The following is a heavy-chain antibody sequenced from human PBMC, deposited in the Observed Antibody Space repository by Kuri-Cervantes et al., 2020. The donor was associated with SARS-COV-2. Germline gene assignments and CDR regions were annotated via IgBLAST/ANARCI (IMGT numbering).Heavy chain of an antibody. CDR1: GFTFSSYA. CDR2: ISYDGSNK. V-gene: IGHV3-30*04. J-gene: IGHJ4*02. Sequence: GGSLRLSCAASGFTFSSYAMHWVRQAPGKGLEWVAVISYDGSNKYYADSVKGRSTISRDNSKNTLYLQMNSLRAEDTAVYYCVRDMRAYYDILTGYSPLLYWGQGTLVTVSS. CDR3: VRDMRAYYDILTGYSPLLY. D-gene: IGHD3-9*01.